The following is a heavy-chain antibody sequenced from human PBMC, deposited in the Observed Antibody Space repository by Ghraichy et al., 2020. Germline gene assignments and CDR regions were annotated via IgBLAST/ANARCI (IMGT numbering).Heavy chain of an antibody. CDR1: GFTFSSYW. CDR3: ARENGVWGSYRYCDY. D-gene: IGHD3-16*02. CDR2: IKQDGSEK. V-gene: IGHV3-7*01. Sequence: GGSLRLSCAASGFTFSSYWMSWVRQAPGKGLEWVANIKQDGSEKYYVDSVKGRFTISRDNAKNSLYLQMNSLRAEDTAVYYCARENGVWGSYRYCDYWGQGTLVTVSS. J-gene: IGHJ4*02.